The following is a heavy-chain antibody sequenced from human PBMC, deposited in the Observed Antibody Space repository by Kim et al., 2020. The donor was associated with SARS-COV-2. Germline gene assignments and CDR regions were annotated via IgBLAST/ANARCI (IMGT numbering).Heavy chain of an antibody. CDR2: INPSGGST. CDR1: GYTFTSYY. D-gene: IGHD3-9*01. CDR3: ARGPYDILTGYHYYYYYGMDV. Sequence: ASVKVSCKASGYTFTSYYMHWVRQAPGQGLEWMGIINPSGGSTSYAQKFQGRVTMTRDPSTSTVYMELSSLRSEDTAVYYCARGPYDILTGYHYYYYYGMDVWGQGTTVTVS. V-gene: IGHV1-46*01. J-gene: IGHJ6*02.